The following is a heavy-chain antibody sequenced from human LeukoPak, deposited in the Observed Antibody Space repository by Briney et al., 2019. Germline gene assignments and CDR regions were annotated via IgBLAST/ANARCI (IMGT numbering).Heavy chain of an antibody. V-gene: IGHV4-59*08. Sequence: SETLSLTCTVSGGSISSYYWSWIRQPPGKGLEWIGYIYYSGSTNYNPSLKSRVTISVDTSKNQFSLNLSSVTAADTAVYYCARMHSSSWYDYWGQGTLVTVSS. J-gene: IGHJ4*02. D-gene: IGHD6-13*01. CDR2: IYYSGST. CDR1: GGSISSYY. CDR3: ARMHSSSWYDY.